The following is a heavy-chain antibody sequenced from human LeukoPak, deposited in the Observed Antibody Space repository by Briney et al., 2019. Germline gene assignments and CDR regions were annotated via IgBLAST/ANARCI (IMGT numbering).Heavy chain of an antibody. J-gene: IGHJ4*02. V-gene: IGHV3-74*01. Sequence: PGGSLRLSCAASGFTFSYFWMHWFRQTPGKGLVWVSCTNTDGSYSSYADSAKGRFTISRDNVRNTLYLQMSSLRAEDSAVYYCARDFGGPRASDYWGQGISVTVSS. CDR1: GFTFSYFW. D-gene: IGHD3-10*01. CDR3: ARDFGGPRASDY. CDR2: TNTDGSYS.